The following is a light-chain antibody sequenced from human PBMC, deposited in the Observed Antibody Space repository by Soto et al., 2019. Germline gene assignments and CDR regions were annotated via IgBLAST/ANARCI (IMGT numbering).Light chain of an antibody. CDR1: QGVRNE. Sequence: MQLSWFSVSTSESDRITIHSRSSQGVRNELGWYQQKPGKAPKRLIYAASSWQSGVPSRFSGSGSGTEFTLTISSLQSEDCATYYCLQYNSYPITFGGGTKVDI. V-gene: IGKV1-17*01. J-gene: IGKJ4*01. CDR2: AAS. CDR3: LQYNSYPIT.